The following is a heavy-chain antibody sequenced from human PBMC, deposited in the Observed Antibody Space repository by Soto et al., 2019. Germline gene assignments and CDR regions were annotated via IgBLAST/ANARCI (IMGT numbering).Heavy chain of an antibody. Sequence: QVQLVQSGAEVKKPGASVKVSCKASGYTFTSYGISWVRQAPGQGLEWMGWISAYNGNTNYAQKLQGRVTMTTDTSTSTAYMELRSLRSDDRAVYYCERDVKAARHVDWFDPLGQGNLVTVSS. CDR3: ERDVKAARHVDWFDP. CDR2: ISAYNGNT. CDR1: GYTFTSYG. V-gene: IGHV1-18*01. J-gene: IGHJ5*02. D-gene: IGHD6-6*01.